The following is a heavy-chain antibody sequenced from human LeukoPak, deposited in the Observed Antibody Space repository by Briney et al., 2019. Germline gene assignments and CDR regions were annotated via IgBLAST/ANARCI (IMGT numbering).Heavy chain of an antibody. V-gene: IGHV3-48*03. D-gene: IGHD3-22*01. CDR2: ISSSGSTI. CDR1: GFTVSSYE. Sequence: GGSLRLSCAASGFTVSSYEMNWVRQAPGKGLEWVSYISSSGSTIYYADSVKGRFTISRDNAKNSLYLQMNSLRAEDTAVYYCARASSSGYYLDAFDIWGQGTTVTVSS. CDR3: ARASSSGYYLDAFDI. J-gene: IGHJ3*02.